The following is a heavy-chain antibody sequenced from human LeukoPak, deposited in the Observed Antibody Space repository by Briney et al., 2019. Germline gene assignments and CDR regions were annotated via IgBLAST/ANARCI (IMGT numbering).Heavy chain of an antibody. V-gene: IGHV3-30-3*01. CDR2: ISYDGSNK. J-gene: IGHJ4*02. CDR3: ARAIYCSSTSCPFDY. D-gene: IGHD2-2*01. CDR1: GFTFSSYA. Sequence: GGSLRLSCAASGFTFSSYAMHWVRQAPGKGLEWVAVISYDGSNKYYADSVKGRFTISRDNSKNTLYLQTNSLRAEDTAVYYCARAIYCSSTSCPFDYWGQGTLVTVSS.